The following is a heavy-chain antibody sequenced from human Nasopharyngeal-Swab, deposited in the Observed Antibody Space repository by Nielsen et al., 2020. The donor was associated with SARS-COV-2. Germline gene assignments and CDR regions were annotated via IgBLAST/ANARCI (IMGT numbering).Heavy chain of an antibody. CDR2: ITWNSGSI. CDR1: GFTFDDYA. D-gene: IGHD3-10*01. V-gene: IGHV3-9*01. Sequence: GGSLRLSCAASGFTFDDYAMHWVRQPPGKGLEWVSGITWNSGSIVYADSVKGRFTISRDNAKNSLYLQMSSLRAEDTALYYCAKDMRGGSYYFLGYWGQGTPVTVSS. CDR3: AKDMRGGSYYFLGY. J-gene: IGHJ4*02.